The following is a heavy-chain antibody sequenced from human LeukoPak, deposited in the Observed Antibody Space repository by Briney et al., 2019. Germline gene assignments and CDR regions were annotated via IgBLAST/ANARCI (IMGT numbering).Heavy chain of an antibody. D-gene: IGHD3-9*01. V-gene: IGHV3-23*01. J-gene: IGHJ6*04. CDR1: GFTFTSYA. Sequence: PGGSLRLSCAASGFTFTSYAMSWVRQAPGKGLEWVSAISGSGGSTYYADSVKGRFTISRDNSKNTLCLQMNSLRAEDTALYYCAKEILTGRYYGMDVWGKGTTVTVSS. CDR3: AKEILTGRYYGMDV. CDR2: ISGSGGST.